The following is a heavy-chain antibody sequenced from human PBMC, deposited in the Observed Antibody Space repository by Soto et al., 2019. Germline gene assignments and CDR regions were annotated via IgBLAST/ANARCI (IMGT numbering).Heavy chain of an antibody. CDR1: GFTLSNYA. CDR2: ISGSGGST. CDR3: AKDQGSSWYEIDY. D-gene: IGHD6-13*01. V-gene: IGHV3-23*01. J-gene: IGHJ4*02. Sequence: LRLSCAASGFTLSNYAVTWVRQAPGKGLEWVSTISGSGGSTYYADSVKGRFTISRDNSKNTLYLQMNSLRAEDTAVYYCAKDQGSSWYEIDYWGQGTLVTVSS.